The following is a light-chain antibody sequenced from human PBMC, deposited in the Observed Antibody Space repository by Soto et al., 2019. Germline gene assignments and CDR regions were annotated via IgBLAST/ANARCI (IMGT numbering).Light chain of an antibody. CDR2: EVS. Sequence: QSALTQPSSVSGSPGQSITISCTGTSSDVGEYNYVSWYQQPPGKVPKLIIYEVSNRPSGVSDRFSGSKSGNTASLTLSGLRAEDEADYYCASYTITTILGGVFGGGTKLTVL. CDR3: ASYTITTILGGV. J-gene: IGLJ3*02. V-gene: IGLV2-14*01. CDR1: SSDVGEYNY.